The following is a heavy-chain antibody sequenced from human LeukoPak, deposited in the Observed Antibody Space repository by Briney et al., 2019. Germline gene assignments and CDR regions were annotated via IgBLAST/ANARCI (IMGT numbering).Heavy chain of an antibody. CDR1: GDYISSSSYY. CDR2: IYYSGST. D-gene: IGHD3-22*01. Sequence: PSETLSLTCTLSGDYISSSSYYWGWIRQPPGKGLEWIGDIYYSGSTYYNASLKGRVSISIDTSNNHFSLHLRSLTAADTALYYCARRRYYDSTGCLDWGHGTLVTVSS. J-gene: IGHJ1*01. CDR3: ARRRYYDSTGCLD. V-gene: IGHV4-39*02.